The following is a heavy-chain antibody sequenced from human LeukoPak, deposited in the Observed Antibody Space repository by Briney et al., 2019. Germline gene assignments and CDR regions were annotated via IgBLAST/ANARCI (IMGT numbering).Heavy chain of an antibody. J-gene: IGHJ3*02. CDR2: ISWDGGST. Sequence: GGSLRLSCAASGFTFDDYAMHWVRQAPGKGLEWVSLISWDGGSTYYADSVKGRFTISRDNSKNSLYLQVNSLRAEDTALYYCAKDMGSRGGNAFDIWGQGTMVTVSS. D-gene: IGHD4-23*01. V-gene: IGHV3-43D*03. CDR1: GFTFDDYA. CDR3: AKDMGSRGGNAFDI.